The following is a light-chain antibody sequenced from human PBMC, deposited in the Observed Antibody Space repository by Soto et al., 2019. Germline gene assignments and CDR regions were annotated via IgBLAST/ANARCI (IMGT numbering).Light chain of an antibody. V-gene: IGLV2-23*02. CDR2: EVS. CDR1: SSDVGSYNL. CDR3: CSYAGSSTSYV. J-gene: IGLJ1*01. Sequence: QSALTQPASVSGSPGQSITISCTGTSSDVGSYNLVSWYQQHSGKAPKLMIYEVSKRPSGVSNRFSGSKSGNTASLTISGLQAEDEADYYCCSYAGSSTSYVFGTGTRSPS.